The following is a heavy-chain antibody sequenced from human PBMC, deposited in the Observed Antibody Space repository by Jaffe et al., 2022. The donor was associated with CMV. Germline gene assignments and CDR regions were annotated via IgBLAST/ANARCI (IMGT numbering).Heavy chain of an antibody. D-gene: IGHD3-22*01. CDR2: IKSKTDGGTT. CDR3: TTGLSGWWYYYDSSGFNWFDP. CDR1: GFTFSNAW. J-gene: IGHJ5*02. V-gene: IGHV3-15*01. Sequence: EVQLVESGGGLVKPGGSLRLSCAASGFTFSNAWMSWVRQAPGKGLEWVGRIKSKTDGGTTDYAAPVKGRFTISRDDSKNTLYLQMNSLKTEDTAVYYCTTGLSGWWYYYDSSGFNWFDPWGQGTLVTVSS.